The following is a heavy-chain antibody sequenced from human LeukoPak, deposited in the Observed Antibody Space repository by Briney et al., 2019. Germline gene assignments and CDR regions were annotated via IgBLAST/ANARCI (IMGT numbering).Heavy chain of an antibody. CDR2: ISSSGSTI. J-gene: IGHJ6*02. CDR3: ARVCIVGATTGYYYGMDV. V-gene: IGHV3-48*03. D-gene: IGHD1-26*01. Sequence: GGSLRLSCAASGFTFSSYEMNWVRQAPGKGLEWVSYISSSGSTIYYADSVKGRFTISRDNAKNSLYLQMNSLRAEDTAVYYCARVCIVGATTGYYYGMDVWGQGTTVTVSS. CDR1: GFTFSSYE.